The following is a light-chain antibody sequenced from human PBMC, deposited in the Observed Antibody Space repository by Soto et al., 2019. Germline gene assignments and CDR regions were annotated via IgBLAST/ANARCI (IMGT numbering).Light chain of an antibody. CDR2: DAS. CDR3: QQRSNWPLT. Sequence: EIVLTQSPATLSLSPVERATLSCRASQSVFTYLAWYQQKPGQAPRLLIYDASTRATGIPARFSGSGSGADFTLTISNLEPEDFALYYCQQRSNWPLTFGGGTKVDIK. V-gene: IGKV3-11*01. CDR1: QSVFTY. J-gene: IGKJ4*01.